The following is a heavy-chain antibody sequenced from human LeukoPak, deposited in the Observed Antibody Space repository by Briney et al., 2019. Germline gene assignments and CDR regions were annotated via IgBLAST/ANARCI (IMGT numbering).Heavy chain of an antibody. J-gene: IGHJ6*02. CDR2: IYYSGST. CDR1: GGSISSYY. D-gene: IGHD6-13*01. Sequence: SETLSLTCTVSGGSISSYYWSWIRQPPGKGLEWIGYIYYSGSTNYNPSLKSRVTISVDTSKNQFSLKLSSVTAADTAVYYCARSGYSSSWIAYYYYYYGMDVWGQGTTVTVSS. V-gene: IGHV4-59*01. CDR3: ARSGYSSSWIAYYYYYYGMDV.